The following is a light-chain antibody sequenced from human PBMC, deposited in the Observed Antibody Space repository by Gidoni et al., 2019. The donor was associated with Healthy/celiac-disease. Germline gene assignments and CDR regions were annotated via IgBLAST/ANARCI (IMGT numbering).Light chain of an antibody. V-gene: IGKV3-11*01. CDR2: DAS. CDR1: QSVSSY. Sequence: IVLTQSPATLSCFPVERATLSCSASQSVSSYLACYQQKPGQSPRPLINDASNRATGIPARFSGSGSGTDFSLTISSLEPEDFAVYYCQQRSNWPPWTFGQGTKVEIK. CDR3: QQRSNWPPWT. J-gene: IGKJ1*01.